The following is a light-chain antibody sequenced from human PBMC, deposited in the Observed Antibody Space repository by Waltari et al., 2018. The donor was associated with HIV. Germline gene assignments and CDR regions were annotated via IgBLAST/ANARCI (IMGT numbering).Light chain of an antibody. CDR2: RNN. CDR1: SSNIGSNY. Sequence: QSVLTQPPSASGTSGQRVTISCSGSSSNIGSNYVYWYQKLPGTAPKLLIYRNNQRPSGVPARFSGSKSGTSASLAISGLRSEDEADYYCAAWDDSLSGRYVFGTGTKVTVL. J-gene: IGLJ1*01. V-gene: IGLV1-47*01. CDR3: AAWDDSLSGRYV.